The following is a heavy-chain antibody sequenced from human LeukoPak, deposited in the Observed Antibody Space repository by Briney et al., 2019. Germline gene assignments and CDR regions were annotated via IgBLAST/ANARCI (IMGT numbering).Heavy chain of an antibody. D-gene: IGHD6-19*01. CDR2: ISSSGSAI. CDR1: GFTFSDYY. CDR3: AKDTDSSGYYGMDV. Sequence: GGSLRLSCAASGFTFSDYYMSWIRQAPGKGLEWVSYISSSGSAIYYADSVKGRFTISRDNAKNSLYLQMNSLRAEDTAVYYCAKDTDSSGYYGMDVWGQGTTVTVSS. J-gene: IGHJ6*02. V-gene: IGHV3-11*01.